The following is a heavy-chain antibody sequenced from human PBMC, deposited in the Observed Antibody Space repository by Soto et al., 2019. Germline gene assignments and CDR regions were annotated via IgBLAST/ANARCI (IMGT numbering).Heavy chain of an antibody. D-gene: IGHD3-22*01. CDR2: ISYGGSNK. CDR3: AKERPNYYDSSGYPPDYFHS. J-gene: IGHJ4*02. V-gene: IGHV3-30*18. Sequence: PGGSLRLSCAASGFTFSRYGMHWVRQAPGRGLEWVAVISYGGSNKYYADSVKGRFTISRDNSKNTVYLQMNSLRAEDTAVYYCAKERPNYYDSSGYPPDYFHSWGQGT. CDR1: GFTFSRYG.